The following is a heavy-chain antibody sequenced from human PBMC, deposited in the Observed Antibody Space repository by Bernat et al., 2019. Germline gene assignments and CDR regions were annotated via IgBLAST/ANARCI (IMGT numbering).Heavy chain of an antibody. J-gene: IGHJ4*02. CDR1: GGSISSYY. V-gene: IGHV4-59*08. CDR3: SRTDYYDSSGYFPGY. CDR2: IYYRGST. D-gene: IGHD3-22*01. Sequence: QVQLQESGPGLVKPSETLSLTCTVSGGSISSYYWSWIRQPPGKGLEWIGYIYYRGSTNYNPSLKSRVTISVDTSKNQFSLKLSSVTAADTAVYYCSRTDYYDSSGYFPGYWGQGTLVTVSS.